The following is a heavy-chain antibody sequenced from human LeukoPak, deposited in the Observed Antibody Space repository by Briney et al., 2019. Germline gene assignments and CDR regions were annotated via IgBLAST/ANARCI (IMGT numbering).Heavy chain of an antibody. D-gene: IGHD3-22*01. CDR3: AKAKPYDSSGYFGATTWFRFWGFDY. J-gene: IGHJ4*02. CDR2: IYQDAREI. V-gene: IGHV3-7*03. Sequence: GGSPRLSCAASGFTFSTYWMSWYRPAPGKGLGRVGNIYQDAREINYVDSGRGRFTISRDNAKNSLHLQMNSLRAEDTDVYYCAKAKPYDSSGYFGATTWFRFWGFDYWGQGTLVTVSS. CDR1: GFTFSTYW.